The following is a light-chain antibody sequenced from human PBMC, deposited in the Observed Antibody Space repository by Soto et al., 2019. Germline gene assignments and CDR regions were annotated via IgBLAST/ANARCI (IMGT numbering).Light chain of an antibody. CDR3: QQYYSVPRT. V-gene: IGKV4-1*01. J-gene: IGKJ4*01. CDR1: QSVLYSSNNKNY. CDR2: WAS. Sequence: DIVMTQSPDSLAVSLGERATINCKSSQSVLYSSNNKNYLAWYQQKPGQPPKLLLYWASTRESGVPDRFSGSGSGTDFTLTISSLQAEDVAVYYCQQYYSVPRTFGGGTKGEIK.